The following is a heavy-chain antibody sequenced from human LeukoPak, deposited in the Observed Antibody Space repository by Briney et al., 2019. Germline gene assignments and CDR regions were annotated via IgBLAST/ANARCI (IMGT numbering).Heavy chain of an antibody. Sequence: ASVKVSCKASGYTFTSYYMHWVRQAPGQGLEWMGIINPSGGSTSYAQKFQGRVTMTRDTSTSTVYMELSSLRSEDTAVYYCARDLGYCSGGSCYQTTYFHYWGQGTLVTVSS. CDR2: INPSGGST. V-gene: IGHV1-46*01. J-gene: IGHJ4*02. CDR1: GYTFTSYY. D-gene: IGHD2-15*01. CDR3: ARDLGYCSGGSCYQTTYFHY.